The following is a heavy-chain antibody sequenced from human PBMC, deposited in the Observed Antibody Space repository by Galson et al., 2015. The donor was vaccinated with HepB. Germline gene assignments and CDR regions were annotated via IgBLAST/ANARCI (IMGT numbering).Heavy chain of an antibody. D-gene: IGHD6-19*01. Sequence: SLRLSCAASGFTFSSYGMHWVRQAPGKGLEWVAVISYDGSNIYYADSVKGRFTISRDNSKNTLYLQMNSLRVDDTAVYYCVKDLRIAVAGTRADYWGQGTLVTVSS. J-gene: IGHJ4*02. CDR1: GFTFSSYG. CDR2: ISYDGSNI. V-gene: IGHV3-30*18. CDR3: VKDLRIAVAGTRADY.